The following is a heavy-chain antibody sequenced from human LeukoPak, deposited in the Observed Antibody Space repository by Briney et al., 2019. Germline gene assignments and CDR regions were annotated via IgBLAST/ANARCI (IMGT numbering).Heavy chain of an antibody. J-gene: IGHJ4*02. D-gene: IGHD5-18*01. CDR1: GGSISSYY. V-gene: IGHV4-59*12. Sequence: SETLSLACTVSGGSISSYYWSWIRQPPGKGLEWIGYIYYSGSTNYNPSLKSRVTISVDTSKNQFSLKLSSVTAADTAVYYCARTESGYSYGQFDYWGQGTLVTVSS. CDR3: ARTESGYSYGQFDY. CDR2: IYYSGST.